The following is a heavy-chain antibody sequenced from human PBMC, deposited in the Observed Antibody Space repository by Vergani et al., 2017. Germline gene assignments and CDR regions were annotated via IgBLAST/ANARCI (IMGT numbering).Heavy chain of an antibody. Sequence: QVHLVQSGAEVKKPGASVKVSCKASGYTFTNYGISWMRQAPGQGLEWMGWISAYNDNTNYAQKVQGRVTMTTDTSTSTAYMGLRSLRSDDTAVYYCAREKGSRGILWIDAFDSWGQGTMVSVSS. D-gene: IGHD2-21*01. CDR2: ISAYNDNT. V-gene: IGHV1-18*01. CDR1: GYTFTNYG. J-gene: IGHJ3*02. CDR3: AREKGSRGILWIDAFDS.